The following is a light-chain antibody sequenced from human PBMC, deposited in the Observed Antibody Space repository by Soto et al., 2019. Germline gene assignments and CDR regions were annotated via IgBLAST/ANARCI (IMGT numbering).Light chain of an antibody. J-gene: IGLJ2*01. V-gene: IGLV2-14*03. CDR3: SSFTSSTTVI. CDR1: SNDVGGYKY. CDR2: EVN. Sequence: QPVLTQPASVSGAPGQSITISCTGTSNDVGGYKYVSWYQQRPGTAPKLIMFEVNNRPSGVSDRFSGSRSANTASLTISGLQAQDEADYYCSSFTSSTTVIFGGGTKVTVL.